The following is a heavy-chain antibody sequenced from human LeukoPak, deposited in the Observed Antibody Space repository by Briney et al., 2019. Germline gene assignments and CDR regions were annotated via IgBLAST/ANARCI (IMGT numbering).Heavy chain of an antibody. J-gene: IGHJ4*02. CDR3: ARGGPSLGVDY. Sequence: SETLSLTCTVSGGSISSYYWGWIRQPPAKGLEWIGYIYYSGSTNYNPSLKSRVTISVDTSKNRFSLRLSSVTAADTAVYYCARGGPSLGVDYWGQGTLVTVSS. CDR1: GGSISSYY. D-gene: IGHD5/OR15-5a*01. V-gene: IGHV4-59*01. CDR2: IYYSGST.